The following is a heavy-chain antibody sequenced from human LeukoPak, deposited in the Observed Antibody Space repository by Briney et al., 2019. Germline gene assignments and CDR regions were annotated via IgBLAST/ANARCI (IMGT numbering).Heavy chain of an antibody. CDR2: ISTSGSTS. Sequence: PGGSLRLTCAASGFTFSDYYMTWVRQAPGKGLEWVSTISTSGSTSYYADSVKGRFIISRDNSRDTLYLQMNSLRLEDTAKYFCTTGLAHYWGQGTMVTVST. CDR3: TTGLAHY. J-gene: IGHJ4*02. CDR1: GFTFSDYY. V-gene: IGHV3-23*01.